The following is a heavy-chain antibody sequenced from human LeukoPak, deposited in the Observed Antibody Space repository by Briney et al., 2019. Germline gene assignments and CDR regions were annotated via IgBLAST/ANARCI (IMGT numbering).Heavy chain of an antibody. Sequence: GGSLRLSCAASGFTFSDYYMSWIRQAPGKGLEGVSYISSSGSTIYYADSVKGRFTISKDNTKNSLYLQMNSLRAEDTAFYYCARDHLRVFDYWGQGTLVTVSS. V-gene: IGHV3-11*01. J-gene: IGHJ4*02. CDR1: GFTFSDYY. CDR2: ISSSGSTI. CDR3: ARDHLRVFDY.